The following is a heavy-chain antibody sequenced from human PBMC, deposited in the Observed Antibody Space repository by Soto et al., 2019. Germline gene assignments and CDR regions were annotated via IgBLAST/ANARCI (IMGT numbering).Heavy chain of an antibody. V-gene: IGHV3-9*01. CDR3: AKGRTSLGSMWFSDF. CDR2: ITWNSGTI. J-gene: IGHJ4*02. D-gene: IGHD2-21*01. Sequence: EVQLVESGGGLVQPGRSLRLSCAASGFTFDDYAMHWVRQAPGEGLEWVSVITWNSGTIDYADSVKGRFTISRDNAKNSLYLQMNSLRAEDTALYYCAKGRTSLGSMWFSDFWGQGTLVTVSS. CDR1: GFTFDDYA.